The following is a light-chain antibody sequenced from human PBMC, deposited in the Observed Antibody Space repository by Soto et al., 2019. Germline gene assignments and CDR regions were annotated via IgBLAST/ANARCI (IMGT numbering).Light chain of an antibody. CDR3: SSYTDRSTNTWV. CDR2: EVN. Sequence: QSALTQPRSVSGSPGQSVTISCTGTASDVGYYNYVSWYQQYPGKAPKLMIYEVNNRPSGVSYRFSGSKSGNTASLTISGLQAEDEADYYCSSYTDRSTNTWVFGGGTKLTVL. CDR1: ASDVGYYNY. J-gene: IGLJ3*02. V-gene: IGLV2-14*01.